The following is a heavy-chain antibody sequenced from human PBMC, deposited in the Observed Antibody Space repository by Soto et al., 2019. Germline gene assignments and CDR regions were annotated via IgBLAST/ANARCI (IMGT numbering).Heavy chain of an antibody. CDR1: GFTFSSYG. CDR2: IWYDGSNK. Sequence: GGSLRLSCAASGFTFSSYGMHWVRQAPGKGLEWVAVIWYDGSNKYYADSVKGRFTISRDNSKNTLYLQMNSLRAEDTAVYYCAREVDVEYSSSSKEFLPDYWGQGTLVTVSS. CDR3: AREVDVEYSSSSKEFLPDY. D-gene: IGHD6-6*01. V-gene: IGHV3-33*01. J-gene: IGHJ4*02.